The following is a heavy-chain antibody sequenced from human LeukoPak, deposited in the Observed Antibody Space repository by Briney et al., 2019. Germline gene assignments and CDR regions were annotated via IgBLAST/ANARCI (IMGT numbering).Heavy chain of an antibody. CDR2: ISYDGSNK. D-gene: IGHD3-22*01. J-gene: IGHJ4*02. Sequence: GGSLRLSCAASGFTFSSYAMHWVRQAPGKGLEWGAVISYDGSNKYYADSVRGRFTISRDNSKNTLYLQMNSLRAEDTAVYYCARDHARVVITLVDYWGQGTLVTVSS. CDR1: GFTFSSYA. V-gene: IGHV3-30-3*01. CDR3: ARDHARVVITLVDY.